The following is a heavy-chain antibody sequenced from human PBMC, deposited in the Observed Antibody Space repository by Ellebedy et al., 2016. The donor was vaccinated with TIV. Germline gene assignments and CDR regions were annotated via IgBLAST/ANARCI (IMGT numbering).Heavy chain of an antibody. CDR2: NSRSDNHI. CDR3: ARTVALTTPFEN. V-gene: IGHV3-21*01. D-gene: IGHD4-17*01. Sequence: GESLKISXVASGFIFSNNNMSWVRQAPGKGLEWVSSNSRSDNHIYYADSVKGRFTISRDNAKNSLYLQMNSLSAEDTAIYYCARTVALTTPFENWGQGTLVTVSS. J-gene: IGHJ4*02. CDR1: GFIFSNNN.